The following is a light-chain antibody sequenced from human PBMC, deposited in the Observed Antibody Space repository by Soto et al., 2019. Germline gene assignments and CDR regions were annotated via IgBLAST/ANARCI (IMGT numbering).Light chain of an antibody. V-gene: IGKV3-20*01. CDR3: QQYGTSPYT. CDR2: DVS. CDR1: QSVSRTY. Sequence: EIVLTQSPGTLSLSPGERATLSCRASQSVSRTYLAWYQQKPGQAPGLLIYDVSSRATGIPDRFSGSGSGTDFDLTISRLEPEDFAVYYRQQYGTSPYTFGQGTKLEIK. J-gene: IGKJ2*01.